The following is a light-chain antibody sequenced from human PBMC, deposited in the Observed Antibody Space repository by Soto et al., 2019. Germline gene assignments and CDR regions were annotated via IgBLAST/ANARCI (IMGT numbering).Light chain of an antibody. Sequence: IRMTQSPSSFSASTGDRVTITCRASQGISTWLAWYQQKAGKAPNLLIYGASNLHSGVPSRFSGSGSGTNFTLTISSLQPEDFATYYCQQANSFPITFGQGTRLEI. CDR3: QQANSFPIT. V-gene: IGKV1-12*01. CDR1: QGISTW. CDR2: GAS. J-gene: IGKJ5*01.